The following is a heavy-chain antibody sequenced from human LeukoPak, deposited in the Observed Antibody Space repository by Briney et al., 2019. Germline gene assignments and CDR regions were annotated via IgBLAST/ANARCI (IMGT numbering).Heavy chain of an antibody. V-gene: IGHV4-34*01. J-gene: IGHJ5*02. CDR1: GGSFSGYY. D-gene: IGHD3-3*01. Sequence: SETLSLTCAVYGGSFSGYYWGWIRQPPGKGLEWIGEINHSGSTNYNPSLKSRVTISVDTSKNQFSLKLSSVTAADTAVYYCAPRKGDFWSGYENWFDPWGQGTLVTVSS. CDR2: INHSGST. CDR3: APRKGDFWSGYENWFDP.